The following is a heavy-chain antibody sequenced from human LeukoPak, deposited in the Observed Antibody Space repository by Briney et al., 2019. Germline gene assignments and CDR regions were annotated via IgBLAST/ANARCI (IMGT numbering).Heavy chain of an antibody. CDR1: GFTFSSYA. D-gene: IGHD6-13*01. CDR3: XKXLGSXSLDY. CDR2: ISGSGGST. Sequence: GGSLRLSCAASGFTFSSYAMSWVRQAPGKGLEWVSAISGSGGSTYYADSVKGRFTISRDNSKNTLYLQMNSLKAEDTAVYYCXKXLGSXSLDYWGQGTLVTVSS. J-gene: IGHJ4*02. V-gene: IGHV3-23*01.